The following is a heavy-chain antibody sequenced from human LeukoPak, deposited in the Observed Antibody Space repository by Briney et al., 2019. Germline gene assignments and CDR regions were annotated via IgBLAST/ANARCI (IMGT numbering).Heavy chain of an antibody. D-gene: IGHD1-26*01. J-gene: IGHJ4*02. CDR3: ARVTYSGSYYFDY. CDR2: ISWNSGSI. V-gene: IGHV3-9*01. CDR1: GFTFNDFA. Sequence: GRSLRLSCAASGFTFNDFAMHWVRQTPGKGLEWVSGISWNSGSIGYADSVKGRFTISRDNSKNTLYLQMNSLRAEDTAVYYCARVTYSGSYYFDYWGQGTLVTVSS.